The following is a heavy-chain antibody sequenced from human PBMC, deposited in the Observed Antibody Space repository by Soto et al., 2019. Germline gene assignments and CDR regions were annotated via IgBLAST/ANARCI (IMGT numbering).Heavy chain of an antibody. D-gene: IGHD6-13*01. J-gene: IGHJ5*02. CDR2: ISGSGGST. CDR3: AHGGRIAAAGTPLWFDP. Sequence: PGGSLRLSCSASGFTFSSYAMSWVRQAPGKGLEWVSAISGSGGSTYYADSVKGRFTISRDNSKNTLYLQMNSLRAEDTAVYYCAHGGRIAAAGTPLWFDPWGQGTLVTVSS. CDR1: GFTFSSYA. V-gene: IGHV3-23*01.